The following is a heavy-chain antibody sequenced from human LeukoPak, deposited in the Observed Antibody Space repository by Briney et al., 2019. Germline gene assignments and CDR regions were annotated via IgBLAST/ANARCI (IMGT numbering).Heavy chain of an antibody. CDR3: ARERYSYGPFDAFDI. CDR2: INPSGGST. V-gene: IGHV1-46*01. CDR1: GYTFTSYY. J-gene: IGHJ3*02. D-gene: IGHD5-18*01. Sequence: GASVKVSCKASGYTFTSYYMHWVRQAPGQGLEWMGIINPSGGSTSYAQKFQGRVTMTRDTSTSTVYMELSSLRSEDTAVYYCARERYSYGPFDAFDIWGQGTMVTVSS.